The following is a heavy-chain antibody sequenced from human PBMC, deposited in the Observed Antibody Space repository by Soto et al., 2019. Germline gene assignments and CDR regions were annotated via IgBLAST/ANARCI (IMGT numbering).Heavy chain of an antibody. Sequence: EVQLLESGGGLVQPGGSLRLSCVGSGFTFINYAMNWDRQTPGKGLEWVSGISGGGDRTFDADSVKGRFTISRDNSKNTVNLQMNSLRADDTAVYYCARKVLGSTSRPDWWYFDLWGRGTLVTVSS. CDR2: ISGGGDRT. CDR1: GFTFINYA. J-gene: IGHJ2*01. V-gene: IGHV3-23*01. D-gene: IGHD2-2*01. CDR3: ARKVLGSTSRPDWWYFDL.